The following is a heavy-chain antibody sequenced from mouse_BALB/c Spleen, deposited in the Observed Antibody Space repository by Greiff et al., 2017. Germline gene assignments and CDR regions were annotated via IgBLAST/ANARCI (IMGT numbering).Heavy chain of an antibody. CDR2: INPDSSTI. V-gene: IGHV4-1*02. CDR3: ARPKSGPLFDY. Sequence: EVKLMESGGGLVQPGGSLKLSCAASGFDFSRYWMSWVRQAPGKGLEWIGEINPDSSTINYTPSLKDKFIISRDNAKNTLYLQMSKVRSEDTALYYCARPKSGPLFDYWGQGTTLTVSS. D-gene: IGHD1-3*01. CDR1: GFDFSRYW. J-gene: IGHJ2*01.